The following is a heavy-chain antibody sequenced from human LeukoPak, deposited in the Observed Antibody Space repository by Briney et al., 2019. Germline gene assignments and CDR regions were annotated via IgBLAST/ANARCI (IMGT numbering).Heavy chain of an antibody. CDR3: ARHSRVIIGTTCAFDI. CDR2: IHPRGSI. CDR1: DSSITSDYY. D-gene: IGHD2/OR15-2a*01. Sequence: SETLSLTCAGSDSSITSDYYWAWIRQPPGEGLEWIGSIHPRGSIYYNPSLKSRVTVSLDASNNQFSLRLGSVTAADTALYYCARHSRVIIGTTCAFDIWGPGTKVTVSS. V-gene: IGHV4-38-2*01. J-gene: IGHJ3*02.